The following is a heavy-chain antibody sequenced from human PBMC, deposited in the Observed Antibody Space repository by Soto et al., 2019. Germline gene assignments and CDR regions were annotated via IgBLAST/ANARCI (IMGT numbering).Heavy chain of an antibody. J-gene: IGHJ6*02. CDR1: GGTFSNYA. CDR2: IIPFFVTA. D-gene: IGHD2-2*01. Sequence: QVQLVQSGAEVKKPGSSVKVSCKASGGTFSNYAITWVRQAPGQGLEWMGGIIPFFVTANYAQKFQGRVTITADESTSTAYMELSSLTSEYTAVYFCARETAGVTAAMRGGYYYGMDVWGQGTTVTVSS. CDR3: ARETAGVTAAMRGGYYYGMDV. V-gene: IGHV1-69*12.